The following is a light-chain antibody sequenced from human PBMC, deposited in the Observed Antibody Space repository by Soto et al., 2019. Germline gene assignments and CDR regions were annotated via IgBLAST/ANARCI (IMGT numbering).Light chain of an antibody. V-gene: IGKV1-39*01. CDR1: QNIVNC. CDR2: AAS. Sequence: DIQMTQSPSSLTASVGDTVTITCRTRQNIVNCVNWYQQRPGKAPDLLISAASTLHSGDPSRFSGSGSGTVLTLTISRLKHEDFETSYCQQTYSGRTFGQGTKVDIK. J-gene: IGKJ1*01. CDR3: QQTYSGRT.